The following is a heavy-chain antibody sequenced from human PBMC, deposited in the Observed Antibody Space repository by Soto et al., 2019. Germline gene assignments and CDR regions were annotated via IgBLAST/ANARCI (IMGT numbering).Heavy chain of an antibody. V-gene: IGHV4-31*03. CDR3: ARHSASWQWFDY. CDR2: IYYSGST. D-gene: IGHD1-26*01. J-gene: IGHJ5*01. CDR1: GGSISSGGYY. Sequence: QVQLQESGPGLVKPSQTLSLTCSVSGGSISSGGYYWSWIRQQPEQGLEWIGYIYYSGSTNYNPSLNSRVIISVDTSSNRFSLDLRSVTAADTAIYYCARHSASWQWFDYWGQGTLVPVSS.